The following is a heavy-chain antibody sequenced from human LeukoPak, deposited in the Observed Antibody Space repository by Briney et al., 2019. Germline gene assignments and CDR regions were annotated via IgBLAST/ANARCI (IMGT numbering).Heavy chain of an antibody. CDR3: AKDSKDGYNPLDAFDI. D-gene: IGHD5-24*01. Sequence: GGSLRLSCVASGFTFSSYAMSWVRQAPGKGLEWVSAISGIGDRTYYADSVKGRFTFSRDNSKNTVYLQMNSLRAEDTAIYYCAKDSKDGYNPLDAFDIWGQGTMVTVSS. J-gene: IGHJ3*02. CDR2: ISGIGDRT. CDR1: GFTFSSYA. V-gene: IGHV3-23*01.